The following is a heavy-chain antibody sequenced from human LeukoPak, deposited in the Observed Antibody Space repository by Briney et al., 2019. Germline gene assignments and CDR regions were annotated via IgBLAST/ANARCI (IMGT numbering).Heavy chain of an antibody. D-gene: IGHD3-16*01. V-gene: IGHV3-21*01. CDR1: GFTFSSYA. CDR2: IRSSGSST. J-gene: IGHJ6*02. CDR3: AREGGYQYYYAMDV. Sequence: GGSLRLSCAASGFTFSSYAMSWVRQAPGKGLEWVSSIRSSGSSTYYADSVKARFTISRDNAKNSLYLQMSSLRAEDAAVYYCAREGGYQYYYAMDVWGQGTTVTVSS.